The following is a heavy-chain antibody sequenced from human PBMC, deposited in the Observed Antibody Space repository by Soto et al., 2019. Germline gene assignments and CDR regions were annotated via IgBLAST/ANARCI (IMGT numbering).Heavy chain of an antibody. J-gene: IGHJ2*01. CDR2: ISAYNGNT. D-gene: IGHD3-9*01. V-gene: IGHV1-18*01. Sequence: ALVKVSCKASGYTFTSYGISWVRQAPGQGLEWMGWISAYNGNTNYAQKLQGRVTMTTDTSTSTAYMELRSLRSDDTAVYYCARGVLTGYRGLVWYFDLWGRGTLVTVSS. CDR3: ARGVLTGYRGLVWYFDL. CDR1: GYTFTSYG.